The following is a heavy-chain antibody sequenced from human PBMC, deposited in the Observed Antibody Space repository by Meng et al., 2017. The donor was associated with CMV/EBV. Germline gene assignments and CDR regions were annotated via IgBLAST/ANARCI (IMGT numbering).Heavy chain of an antibody. D-gene: IGHD4-23*01. CDR1: GFTFSSYS. J-gene: IGHJ4*02. Sequence: GGSLRLSCAASGFTFSSYSMNWVRQAPGKGLEWVSSISSSSSYIYYADSVKGRLTISRDNAKNSLYLQMSSLRAEDTAVYYCARRRGRHSGGGSYYFDYWGQGTLVTVSS. V-gene: IGHV3-21*01. CDR3: ARRRGRHSGGGSYYFDY. CDR2: ISSSSSYI.